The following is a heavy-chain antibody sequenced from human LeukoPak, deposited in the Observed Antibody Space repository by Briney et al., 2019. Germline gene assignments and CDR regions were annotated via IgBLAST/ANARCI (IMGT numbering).Heavy chain of an antibody. J-gene: IGHJ5*02. CDR3: ARERYDFWSGYEASNWFDP. V-gene: IGHV4-4*07. D-gene: IGHD3-3*01. Sequence: SETLSLTCTVSGGSISSYYWSWIRQPAGKGLEWIGRIYTSGSTNYNPPLKSRVTMSVDTSKNQFSLKLSSVTAADTAVYYCARERYDFWSGYEASNWFDPWGQGTLVTVSS. CDR1: GGSISSYY. CDR2: IYTSGST.